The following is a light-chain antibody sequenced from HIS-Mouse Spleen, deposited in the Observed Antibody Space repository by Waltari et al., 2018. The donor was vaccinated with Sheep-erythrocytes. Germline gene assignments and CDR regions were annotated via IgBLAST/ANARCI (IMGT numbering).Light chain of an antibody. Sequence: DIVMTQSPLSLPVTPGEPASIPCRSSQCLLHSNGYNYLDWYLQKPGQSPQLLIYLGSNRASGVPDRFSGSGSGTDFTLKISRVEAEDVGVYYCMQALQTPIFTFGPGTKVDIK. CDR2: LGS. CDR3: MQALQTPIFT. J-gene: IGKJ3*01. CDR1: QCLLHSNGYNY. V-gene: IGKV2-28*01.